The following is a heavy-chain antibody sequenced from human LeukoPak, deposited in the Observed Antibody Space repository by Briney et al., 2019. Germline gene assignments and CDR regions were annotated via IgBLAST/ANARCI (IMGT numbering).Heavy chain of an antibody. D-gene: IGHD3-10*01. Sequence: ASVKVSCKASGYTFTSYGISWVRQAPGQGLEWMGWISAYNGNTNYAQKLQGRVTMTTDTSTSTAYMELRRLRSDDTAVYYCAGSLSGSSPLYYYYYGIDVWGQGTTVTVSS. J-gene: IGHJ6*02. CDR2: ISAYNGNT. V-gene: IGHV1-18*01. CDR1: GYTFTSYG. CDR3: AGSLSGSSPLYYYYYGIDV.